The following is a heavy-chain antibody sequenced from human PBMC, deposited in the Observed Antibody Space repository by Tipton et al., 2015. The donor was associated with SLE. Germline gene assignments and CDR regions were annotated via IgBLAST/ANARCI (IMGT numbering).Heavy chain of an antibody. V-gene: IGHV4-39*07. J-gene: IGHJ4*02. Sequence: TLSLTCTVSGGPISSYYWSWIRRPPGQELEWIGSIYYSGSTYYNPSLKSRVTISVDTSKNQFSLNLSSVTAADTAVYYCARRKAVAVIDYWGQGTLVTVSS. D-gene: IGHD6-19*01. CDR2: IYYSGST. CDR1: GGPISSYY. CDR3: ARRKAVAVIDY.